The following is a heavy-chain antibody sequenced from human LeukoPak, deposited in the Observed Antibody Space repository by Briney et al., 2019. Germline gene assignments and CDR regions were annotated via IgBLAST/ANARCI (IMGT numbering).Heavy chain of an antibody. CDR3: ARDNSSWDFDY. Sequence: GRSLRLSCAASGFTFSSYGMHWVRQAPGKGLEWVAVIWYDGSNEYYADSAKGRFTISRDNSKNTLYLQMNSLRAEDTAVYYCARDNSSWDFDYWGQGTLVTVSS. CDR1: GFTFSSYG. J-gene: IGHJ4*02. D-gene: IGHD6-13*01. CDR2: IWYDGSNE. V-gene: IGHV3-33*01.